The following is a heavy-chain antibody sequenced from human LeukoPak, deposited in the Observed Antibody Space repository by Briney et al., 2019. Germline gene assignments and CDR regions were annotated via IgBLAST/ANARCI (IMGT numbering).Heavy chain of an antibody. CDR1: GFSFSDHY. Sequence: PGGSLRLSCAASGFSFSDHYMSWIRQAPGKGLGWVSYISGIRSFTNYADSVKGRFTISRDTAKNSLYLQMNSLRAEDTAVYYCARLRGYSYGLDYWGQGILVTVSS. J-gene: IGHJ4*02. V-gene: IGHV3-11*03. CDR3: ARLRGYSYGLDY. D-gene: IGHD5-18*01. CDR2: ISGIRSFT.